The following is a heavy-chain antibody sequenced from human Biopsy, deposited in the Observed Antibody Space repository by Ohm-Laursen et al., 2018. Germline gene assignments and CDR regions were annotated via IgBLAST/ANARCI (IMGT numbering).Heavy chain of an antibody. CDR1: GFTFSNYA. V-gene: IGHV3-11*01. J-gene: IGHJ6*02. D-gene: IGHD5-24*01. CDR2: ITSGGSTT. CDR3: ARDVEGFYSYAMDV. Sequence: SLRPSCTASGFTFSNYAMNWIRQAPGKGLEWVSYITSGGSTTDYADSVKGRFTISRDNAKSSLFLQMNSLRAEDTAVYYCARDVEGFYSYAMDVWGQGTTVTVSS.